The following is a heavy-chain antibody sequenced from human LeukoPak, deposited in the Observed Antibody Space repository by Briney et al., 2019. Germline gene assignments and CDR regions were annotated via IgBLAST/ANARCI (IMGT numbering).Heavy chain of an antibody. D-gene: IGHD2/OR15-2a*01. J-gene: IGHJ5*02. CDR2: ISYDGSNK. CDR3: ASSSMRWFDP. V-gene: IGHV3-30-3*01. CDR1: GFTFSSYA. Sequence: GGSLRLSCAASGFTFSSYAMHWVRQAPGKGLEWVAVISYDGSNKYYADSVKGRFTIPRDNSKNTLYLQMNSLRAEDTAVYYCASSSMRWFDPWGQGTLVTVSS.